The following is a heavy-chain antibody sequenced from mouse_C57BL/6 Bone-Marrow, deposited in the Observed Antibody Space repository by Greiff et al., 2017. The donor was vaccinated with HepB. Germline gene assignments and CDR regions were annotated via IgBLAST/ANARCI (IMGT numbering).Heavy chain of an antibody. CDR3: ARCLWLRRRGRRHYYAMDY. CDR1: GYTFTDYY. CDR2: INPYNGGT. D-gene: IGHD2-2*01. Sequence: EVQLQQSGPVLVKPGASVKMSCKASGYTFTDYYINWVKQSHGKSLEWIGVINPYNGGTSYNQKFKGKATLTVDKSSSTAYMELNSLTSEDSAVYYCARCLWLRRRGRRHYYAMDYWGQGTSVTVSS. V-gene: IGHV1-19*01. J-gene: IGHJ4*01.